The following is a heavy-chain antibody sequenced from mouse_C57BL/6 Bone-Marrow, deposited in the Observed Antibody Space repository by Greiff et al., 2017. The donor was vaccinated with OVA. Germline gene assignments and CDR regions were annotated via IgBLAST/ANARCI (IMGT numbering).Heavy chain of an antibody. J-gene: IGHJ2*01. CDR2: IDPETGGT. D-gene: IGHD6-2*01. CDR3: TILWY. V-gene: IGHV1-15*01. Sequence: VKLMESGAELVRPGASVTLSCKASGYTFTDYEMHWVKQTPVQGLEWIGDIDPETGGTAYNEKFKGKAILTADKSSSTAYMELRSLTSEDSAVCYCTILWYWCRGTTLTVSA. CDR1: GYTFTDYE.